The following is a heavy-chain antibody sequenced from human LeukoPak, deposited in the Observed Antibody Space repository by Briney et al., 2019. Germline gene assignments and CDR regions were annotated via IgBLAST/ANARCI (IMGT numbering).Heavy chain of an antibody. Sequence: ASVKVSCKASGCTFTSYYMHWVRQAPGQGLEWMGIINPSGGSTSYAQKFQGRVTMTRDTSTSTVYMELRSLRSEDTAVYYCARAGAGYCGGDCYSTNDAFDIWGQGTMVTVSS. D-gene: IGHD2-21*01. V-gene: IGHV1-46*03. CDR1: GCTFTSYY. J-gene: IGHJ3*02. CDR2: INPSGGST. CDR3: ARAGAGYCGGDCYSTNDAFDI.